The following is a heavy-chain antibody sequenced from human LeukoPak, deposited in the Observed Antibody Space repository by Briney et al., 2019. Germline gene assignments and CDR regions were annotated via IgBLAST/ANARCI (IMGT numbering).Heavy chain of an antibody. D-gene: IGHD3-10*01. CDR2: ISWNSGSI. J-gene: IGHJ6*03. V-gene: IGHV3-9*03. CDR1: GFTFDDYA. Sequence: GGSLRLSCAASGFTFDDYAMHWVRQAPGKGLEWVSGISWNSGSIGYADSVKGRFTISRDNAKNSLYLQMNSLRAEDMALYYCARGPTYYYGPYYYYYMDVWGKGTTVTVSS. CDR3: ARGPTYYYGPYYYYYMDV.